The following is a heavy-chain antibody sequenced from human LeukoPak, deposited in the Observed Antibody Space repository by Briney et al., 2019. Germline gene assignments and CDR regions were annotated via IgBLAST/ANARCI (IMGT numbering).Heavy chain of an antibody. Sequence: GGSLRLSCAASGFTVSSNYMSWVRQAPGKGLEWVSVIYSGGGTYYADSVKGRFTISRDSSKNTLYLQMNSLRAEDTAVYYRAKIVADNSGYFYRRFDYWGQGTLVTVSS. CDR2: IYSGGGT. CDR1: GFTVSSNY. CDR3: AKIVADNSGYFYRRFDY. D-gene: IGHD3-22*01. V-gene: IGHV3-53*01. J-gene: IGHJ4*02.